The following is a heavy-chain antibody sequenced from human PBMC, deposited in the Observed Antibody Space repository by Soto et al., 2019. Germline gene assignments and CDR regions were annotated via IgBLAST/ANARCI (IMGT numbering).Heavy chain of an antibody. CDR1: GGSIRSGGSY. CDR3: ARVTTRYVMDV. V-gene: IGHV4-31*03. J-gene: IGHJ6*02. Sequence: QVQLQESGPGLVKPSQPLSLTCTVSGGSIRSGGSYWSWIRQHPGKGLEWIGDIYYSGSTYYNPSLKCRVTISVDTSNNQVSLKLSSVTAADTAVYYCARVTTRYVMDVWGQGTTVTVSS. D-gene: IGHD1-1*01. CDR2: IYYSGST.